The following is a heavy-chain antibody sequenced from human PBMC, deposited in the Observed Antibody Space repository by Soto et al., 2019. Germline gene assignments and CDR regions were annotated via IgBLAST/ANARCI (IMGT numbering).Heavy chain of an antibody. CDR3: AADHGYSNPRGVH. D-gene: IGHD4-4*01. CDR1: GFTFTSSA. J-gene: IGHJ4*02. Sequence: SVKVSCKASGFTFTSSAVQWVRQARGQRLEWIGWIVVGSGNTNYAQKFQERVTITNDMSTSTAYMELSSLRSEDTAVYYCAADHGYSNPRGVHWGQGTLVTVSS. CDR2: IVVGSGNT. V-gene: IGHV1-58*01.